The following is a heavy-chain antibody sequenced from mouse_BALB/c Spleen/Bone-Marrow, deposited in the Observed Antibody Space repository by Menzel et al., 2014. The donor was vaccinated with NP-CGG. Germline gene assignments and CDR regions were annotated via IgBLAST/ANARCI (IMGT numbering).Heavy chain of an antibody. CDR2: IGSGSSTI. CDR3: VRSGSSSGYFDY. V-gene: IGHV5-17*02. D-gene: IGHD1-1*01. J-gene: IGHJ2*01. CDR1: GFTFSSFG. Sequence: EVKVVESGGGLVQPGGSRKLSCAASGFTFSSFGMHWVRQAPEKGLEWVAYIGSGSSTIYYGDTVMGRFTISRDNPKNTLFLQMTSLRSEDTATYYCVRSGSSSGYFDYWGQGTTLTVSS.